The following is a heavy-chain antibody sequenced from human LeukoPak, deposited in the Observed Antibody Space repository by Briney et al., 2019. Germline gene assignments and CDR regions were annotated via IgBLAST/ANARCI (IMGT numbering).Heavy chain of an antibody. V-gene: IGHV4-59*01. CDR2: LSKSGNT. CDR3: ARARYVNSFYAFDI. Sequence: SETLSLTCTVSGGSINISYWSWIRQPPGKGLEWIGYLSKSGNTNYSPSLKSRVTIFGDTSKNQFFLKLSSVTAADTAVYYCARARYVNSFYAFDIWGQGTLVTVSS. D-gene: IGHD3-9*01. J-gene: IGHJ3*02. CDR1: GGSINISY.